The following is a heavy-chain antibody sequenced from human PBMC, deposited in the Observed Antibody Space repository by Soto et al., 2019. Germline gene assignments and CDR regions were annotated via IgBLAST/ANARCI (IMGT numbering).Heavy chain of an antibody. D-gene: IGHD7-27*01. CDR3: ARTSVNWGSRGLIDH. Sequence: QITLKESGPTLVKPTQTLTLTCAFSGFSLSTTGVGVGWIRQPPGKALEWLAFIYWDDDERYRPSLKSRLTITKDTSKTQVVLTMANMAPVDTATYYCARTSVNWGSRGLIDHWGQGTLVTVSS. J-gene: IGHJ4*02. V-gene: IGHV2-5*02. CDR2: IYWDDDE. CDR1: GFSLSTTGVG.